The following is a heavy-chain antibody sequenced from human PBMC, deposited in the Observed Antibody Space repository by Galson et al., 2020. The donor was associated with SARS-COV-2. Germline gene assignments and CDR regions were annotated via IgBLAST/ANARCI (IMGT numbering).Heavy chain of an antibody. D-gene: IGHD2-15*01. V-gene: IGHV4-59*13. CDR1: GGSISSYY. J-gene: IGHJ6*02. Sequence: SQTLSLTCTVSGGSISSYYWSWIRQPPGKGLEWIGYIYYSGSTNYNPSLKSRVTISVDTSKNQFSLKLSSVTAADTAVYDCARDLGSPPYYYYGMDVWGQGTTVTVSS. CDR2: IYYSGST. CDR3: ARDLGSPPYYYYGMDV.